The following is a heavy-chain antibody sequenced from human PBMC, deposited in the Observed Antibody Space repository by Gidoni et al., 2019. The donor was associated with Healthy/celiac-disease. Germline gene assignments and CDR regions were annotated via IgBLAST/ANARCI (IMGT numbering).Heavy chain of an antibody. D-gene: IGHD2-2*01. CDR1: GGSFSGYD. J-gene: IGHJ4*02. CDR3: ARGPRVVVPAANGRYFDY. V-gene: IGHV4-34*01. CDR2: INHSGST. Sequence: QVQLQQWGAGLLKPSETLSLTCAVDGGSFSGYDWSWIRQPPGKGLEWIGEINHSGSTNYNPSLKSRVTISVDTSKNQFSLKLSSVTAADTAVYYCARGPRVVVPAANGRYFDYWGQGTLVTVSS.